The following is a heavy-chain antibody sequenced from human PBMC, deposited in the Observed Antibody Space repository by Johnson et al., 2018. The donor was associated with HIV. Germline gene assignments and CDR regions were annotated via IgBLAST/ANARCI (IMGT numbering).Heavy chain of an antibody. J-gene: IGHJ3*02. Sequence: VESGGGVVQPGGSLRLSCAASGFTFSSYGMHWVRQAPGKGLEWVSGISWNSGSIGYADSVKGRFTISRDNAKNSLYLQMNSLRAEDTALYYCAKAVSGSYDDAFDIWGQGTMVTVSS. CDR1: GFTFSSYG. CDR2: ISWNSGSI. CDR3: AKAVSGSYDDAFDI. D-gene: IGHD1-26*01. V-gene: IGHV3-9*01.